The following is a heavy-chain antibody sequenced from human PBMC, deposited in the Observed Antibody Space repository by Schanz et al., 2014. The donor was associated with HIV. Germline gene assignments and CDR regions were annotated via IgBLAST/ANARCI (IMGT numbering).Heavy chain of an antibody. Sequence: QVQVVESGGGVVQPGRSLRLSCAASEFIFSSYGIHWVRQAPGKGLEWVAVISNDGSNEYYADSVKGRFTLSRDNSENTVYLQMNSLRAEDTAVYYCAKDLYSSSSVDYWGQGTLVTVSS. J-gene: IGHJ4*02. CDR1: EFIFSSYG. V-gene: IGHV3-30*18. CDR2: ISNDGSNE. CDR3: AKDLYSSSSVDY. D-gene: IGHD6-6*01.